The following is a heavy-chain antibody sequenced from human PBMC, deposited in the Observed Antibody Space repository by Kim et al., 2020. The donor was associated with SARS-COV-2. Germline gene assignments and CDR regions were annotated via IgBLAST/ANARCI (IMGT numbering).Heavy chain of an antibody. V-gene: IGHV5-51*01. CDR2: IYTGDSNT. D-gene: IGHD3-3*01. J-gene: IGHJ6*02. Sequence: GESLKISCKGSGYNFPSYWIGWVRQMPGKGLEWMGIIYTGDSNTKHSPSFQDQITISADKSISTAYLQWSRLKASDTAMYYCARLLYGAVVKGGRDVWGQGTTVTVSS. CDR3: ARLLYGAVVKGGRDV. CDR1: GYNFPSYW.